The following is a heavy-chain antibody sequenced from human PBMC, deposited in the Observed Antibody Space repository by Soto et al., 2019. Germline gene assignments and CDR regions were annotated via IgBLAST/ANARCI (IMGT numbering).Heavy chain of an antibody. V-gene: IGHV3-23*01. J-gene: IGHJ4*02. Sequence: GGSLRLSCAASGFTFSSYAMNWVRQAPGKGLEWVSTIRTSVGDTYYAASVKGRFTISRDNSKSTVYLHLNSLRAEDTAIYYCARDPTYDYGYFDSWGQGTLVTVSS. D-gene: IGHD4-17*01. CDR3: ARDPTYDYGYFDS. CDR2: IRTSVGDT. CDR1: GFTFSSYA.